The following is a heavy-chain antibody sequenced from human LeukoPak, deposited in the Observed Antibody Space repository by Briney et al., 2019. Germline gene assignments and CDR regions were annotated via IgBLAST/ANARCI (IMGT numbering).Heavy chain of an antibody. V-gene: IGHV4-34*01. D-gene: IGHD6-19*01. CDR3: ARSRWRVAFDI. J-gene: IGHJ3*02. CDR2: INHSGST. CDR1: GGSFSGYY. Sequence: PSETLSLTCAVYGGSFSGYYWSWIRQPPGKGLEWIGEINHSGSTNYNPSLKSRVTISVDTSKNQFSLKLSSVTAADTAVYYCARSRWRVAFDIWGQGTMVTVSS.